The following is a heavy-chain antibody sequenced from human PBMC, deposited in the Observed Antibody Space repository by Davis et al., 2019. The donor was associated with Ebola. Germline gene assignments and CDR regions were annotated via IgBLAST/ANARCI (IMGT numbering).Heavy chain of an antibody. CDR2: ISGIGGST. CDR1: GFTFSSYA. V-gene: IGHV3-23*01. J-gene: IGHJ6*02. Sequence: PGGSLRLSCAASGFTFSSYAMSWVRQAPGKGLEWVSGISGIGGSTYYTDSVKGRFTISRDNSKNTLYLQMNSLRAEDTAVYYCARGHYGMDVWTQGTTVTVSS. CDR3: ARGHYGMDV.